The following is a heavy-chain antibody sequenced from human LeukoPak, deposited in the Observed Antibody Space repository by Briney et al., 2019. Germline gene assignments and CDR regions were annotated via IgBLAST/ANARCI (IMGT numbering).Heavy chain of an antibody. V-gene: IGHV3-20*01. CDR1: GFTFDDYG. Sequence: GSLRLSCAASGFTFDDYGMSWVRQAPGKGLEWVSDINWNGGSTGYADSVKGRFTISRDNAKNSLYLQMNSLRAEDTALYHCARDDSSGYSAWFDPWGQGTLVTVSS. J-gene: IGHJ5*02. D-gene: IGHD3-22*01. CDR3: ARDDSSGYSAWFDP. CDR2: INWNGGST.